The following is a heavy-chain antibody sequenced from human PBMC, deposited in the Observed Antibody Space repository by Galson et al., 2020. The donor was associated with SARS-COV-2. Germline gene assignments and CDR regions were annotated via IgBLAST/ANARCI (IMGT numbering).Heavy chain of an antibody. CDR2: IYTSGST. D-gene: IGHD1-7*01. Sequence: PSETLSLTCAVSGVYISTYYWSWIRQPAGKGLEWIGRIYTSGSTNYVPSLKSRVSMSVDTSRNQFSLDLSSVTAADTAVYYCARDGPLTGTSRFDFDHWGQGVLVTVSS. CDR3: ARDGPLTGTSRFDFDH. CDR1: GVYISTYY. J-gene: IGHJ4*02. V-gene: IGHV4-4*07.